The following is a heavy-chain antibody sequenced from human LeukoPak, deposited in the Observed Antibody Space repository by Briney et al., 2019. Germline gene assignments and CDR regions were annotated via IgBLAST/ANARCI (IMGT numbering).Heavy chain of an antibody. J-gene: IGHJ4*02. CDR1: GYTFTSYG. Sequence: ASVKVSCKASGYTFTSYGISLVRQAPGQGLEWMGWISAYNGNTNYAQKLQGRVTMTTDTSTSTAYMELRSLRSDDTAVYYCASTYCSSTSCYTGFDYWGQGTLVTVSS. V-gene: IGHV1-18*01. CDR2: ISAYNGNT. D-gene: IGHD2-2*02. CDR3: ASTYCSSTSCYTGFDY.